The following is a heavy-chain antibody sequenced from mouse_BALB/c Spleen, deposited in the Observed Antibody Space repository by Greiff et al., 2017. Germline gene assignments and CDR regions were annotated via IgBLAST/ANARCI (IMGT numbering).Heavy chain of an antibody. J-gene: IGHJ2*01. Sequence: VQLQQSGAELVKPGASVKLSCTASGFNIKDSYMHWVKQRPEQGLEWIGRIDPANGNTKYDPKFQGKATITADTASNTAYLQLSSLTSEDTAVYSGARGTLIYYNGSSHFAYWGQGTTLTVSA. CDR1: GFNIKDSY. V-gene: IGHV14-3*02. D-gene: IGHD1-1*01. CDR3: ARGTLIYYNGSSHFAY. CDR2: IDPANGNT.